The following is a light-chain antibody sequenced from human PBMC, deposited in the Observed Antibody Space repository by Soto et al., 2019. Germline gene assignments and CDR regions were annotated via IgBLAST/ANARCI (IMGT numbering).Light chain of an antibody. V-gene: IGKV3-20*01. CDR1: QSVSSSY. J-gene: IGKJ1*01. CDR3: QQYGSSPPT. Sequence: IVFTYSPCTLSLSPGERATLSCRASQSVSSSYLAWYQQKPGQAPRLLIYGASSRATGIPDRFSGSGSGKDFTLTISRLEPEDFAVYYCQQYGSSPPTFGQGTRVDIK. CDR2: GAS.